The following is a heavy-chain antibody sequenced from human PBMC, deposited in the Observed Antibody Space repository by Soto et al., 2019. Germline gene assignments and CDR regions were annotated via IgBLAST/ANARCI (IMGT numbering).Heavy chain of an antibody. Sequence: QVQLVQSGAEVKKPGSSVKVSCKASGGTFSSYTISWVRQAPGQGLEWMGRIIPILGIANYAQKFQGRVTIXXDXSXXTAYMELSSLRSEDTAVYYCARGGFTVTTHYGMDVWGQGTTVTVSS. CDR3: ARGGFTVTTHYGMDV. V-gene: IGHV1-69*02. D-gene: IGHD4-4*01. CDR1: GGTFSSYT. CDR2: IIPILGIA. J-gene: IGHJ6*02.